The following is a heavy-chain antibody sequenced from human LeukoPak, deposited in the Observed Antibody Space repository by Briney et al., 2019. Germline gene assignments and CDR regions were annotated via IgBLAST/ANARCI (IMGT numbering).Heavy chain of an antibody. Sequence: PSETLSFTCAVSGGSISSDGYSWSWIRQPPGKGLEWIACISYSGSAKYNPSLKSRVTISVDTSKNQLSLKLSSVTAADTAVYYCAREPGFDSSGYLNWFDPWGQGTLVTVSS. CDR2: ISYSGSA. D-gene: IGHD3-22*01. V-gene: IGHV4-61*08. CDR1: GGSISSDGYS. CDR3: AREPGFDSSGYLNWFDP. J-gene: IGHJ5*02.